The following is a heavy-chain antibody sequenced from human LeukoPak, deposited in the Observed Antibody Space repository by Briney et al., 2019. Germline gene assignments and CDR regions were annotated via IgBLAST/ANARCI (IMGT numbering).Heavy chain of an antibody. J-gene: IGHJ4*02. D-gene: IGHD1-14*01. CDR2: ISYDEKEK. V-gene: IGHV3-30*03. CDR1: GFTFSSYG. CDR3: ARDQSNPHFDY. Sequence: GGSLRLSCGVSGFTFSSYGMHWVRQAPGKGLEWVAVISYDEKEKYYAESVKGRFTISRDYSKNTVSLQMNDLRVEDTAVYYCARDQSNPHFDYGGRGTLVTVS.